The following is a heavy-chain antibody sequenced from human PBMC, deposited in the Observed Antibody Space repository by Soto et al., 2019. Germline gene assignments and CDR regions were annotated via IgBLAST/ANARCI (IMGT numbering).Heavy chain of an antibody. Sequence: SETLSLTCAVSGGSFSCYYWSWIRQPPGKGLEWIGEINHSGSTNYNPSLKSRVTISVDTSKNQFSLKLSSVTAADTAVYYCARGVLRFLEWLPTFGFDPWGQGTLVTVSS. V-gene: IGHV4-34*01. CDR2: INHSGST. CDR3: ARGVLRFLEWLPTFGFDP. D-gene: IGHD3-3*01. J-gene: IGHJ5*02. CDR1: GGSFSCYY.